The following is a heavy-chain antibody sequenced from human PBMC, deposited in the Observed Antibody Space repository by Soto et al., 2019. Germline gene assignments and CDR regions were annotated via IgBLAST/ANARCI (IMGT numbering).Heavy chain of an antibody. V-gene: IGHV1-3*01. Sequence: QVQLVQSGAEVKKPGASVKVSCKASGYTLTSYAMHWVRQASGQRLEWMIWINAGNGNTKYSQKFQGRVTITSDTSASTAYMELSSLRSEDTAVYYCARGLNVYYSAYWGQGPLVTVSS. CDR3: ARGLNVYYSAY. D-gene: IGHD3-10*01. CDR1: GYTLTSYA. J-gene: IGHJ4*02. CDR2: INAGNGNT.